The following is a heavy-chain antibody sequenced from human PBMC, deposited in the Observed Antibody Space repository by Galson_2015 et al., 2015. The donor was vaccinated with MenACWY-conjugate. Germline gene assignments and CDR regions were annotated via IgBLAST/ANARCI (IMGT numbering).Heavy chain of an antibody. D-gene: IGHD2/OR15-2a*01. V-gene: IGHV3-15*01. Sequence: SLRLSCAASGFTFSNAWMTWVRQAPGKGLEWVGRIKSKTHSGTPDYAAPVNGRFTISRDDSRNTVYLEMNGLKAEDTGLCYCTTDYFGQYFFYSWGQGTPVTVSS. CDR3: TTDYFGQYFFYS. CDR1: GFTFSNAW. J-gene: IGHJ4*02. CDR2: IKSKTHSGTP.